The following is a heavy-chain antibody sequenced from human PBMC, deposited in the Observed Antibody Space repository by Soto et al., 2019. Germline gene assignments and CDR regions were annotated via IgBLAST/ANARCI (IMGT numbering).Heavy chain of an antibody. CDR3: AKGVHFDWATLYYYYGMDV. CDR1: GFTFSSYA. D-gene: IGHD3-9*01. Sequence: PGGSLRLSCAASGFTFSSYAMSWVRQAPGKGLEWVSAISGSGGSTYYADSVKGRFTISRDNSKNTLYLQMNSLSAEDTAVYYCAKGVHFDWATLYYYYGMDVWGQGTTVTVSS. J-gene: IGHJ6*02. CDR2: ISGSGGST. V-gene: IGHV3-23*01.